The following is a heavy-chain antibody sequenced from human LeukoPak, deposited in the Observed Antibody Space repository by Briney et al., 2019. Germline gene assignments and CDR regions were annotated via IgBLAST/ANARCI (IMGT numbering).Heavy chain of an antibody. CDR3: ASSTVTTTGLDY. CDR2: ISAYNGNT. Sequence: ASVKVSCKASGYTFTSYGISWVGQAPGQGLEWMGWISAYNGNTNYAQKLQGRVTMTTDTSTSTAYMELRSLRSDDTAVYYCASSTVTTTGLDYWGQGTLVTVSS. V-gene: IGHV1-18*01. D-gene: IGHD4-11*01. CDR1: GYTFTSYG. J-gene: IGHJ4*02.